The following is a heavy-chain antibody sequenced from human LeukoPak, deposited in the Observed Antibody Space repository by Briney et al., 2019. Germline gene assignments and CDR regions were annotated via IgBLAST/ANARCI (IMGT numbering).Heavy chain of an antibody. CDR3: ARDLSTIVATIRDLWFDP. Sequence: ASVKVSCKASGYTFTSYGISWVRQAPGQGLEWMGWISAYNGNTNYAQKLQGRVTMTTDTSTSTAYMELRSLRSDDTAVYYCARDLSTIVATIRDLWFDPWGQGTLVTVSS. CDR1: GYTFTSYG. D-gene: IGHD5-12*01. CDR2: ISAYNGNT. J-gene: IGHJ5*02. V-gene: IGHV1-18*01.